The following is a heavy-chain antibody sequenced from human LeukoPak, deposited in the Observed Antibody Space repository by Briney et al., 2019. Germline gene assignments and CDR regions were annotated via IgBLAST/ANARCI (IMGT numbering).Heavy chain of an antibody. CDR1: GFTFSSHS. CDR3: ARAFPYFDY. V-gene: IGHV3-48*02. Sequence: PGRSLRLSCAASGFTFSSHSMNWVRQAPGKGLEWVSCVSSSGATIYYADSGKGRFTISRDNAKNSLYLQMNSLRDEDTAVYYCARAFPYFDYWGQGTLVTVSS. J-gene: IGHJ4*02. CDR2: VSSSGATI.